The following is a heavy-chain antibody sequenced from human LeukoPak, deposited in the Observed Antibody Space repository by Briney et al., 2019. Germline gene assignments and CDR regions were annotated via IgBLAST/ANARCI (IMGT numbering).Heavy chain of an antibody. J-gene: IGHJ6*03. V-gene: IGHV4-34*01. D-gene: IGHD6-6*01. CDR3: ARDSHYTTSSNYYYYYTNV. CDR2: INHSGST. CDR1: GGSFSGYY. Sequence: SETLSLTCAVYGGSFSGYYWSRIRQPPGEGLEWIGEINHSGSTNYNPSLKSRVTISVDTSKNQFSLQLTSVSAADTAVYFCARDSHYTTSSNYYYYYTNVWGKGTTVTVSS.